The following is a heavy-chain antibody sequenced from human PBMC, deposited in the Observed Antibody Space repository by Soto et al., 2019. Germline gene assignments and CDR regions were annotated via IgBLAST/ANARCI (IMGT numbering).Heavy chain of an antibody. V-gene: IGHV2-5*02. CDR2: IYWDDDT. Sequence: QITLKESGPTLVRPTQTLTLTCTFSGFSLSATGAGVAWIRQPPGKALAWLALIYWDDDTFYSQSLKTRLTITKDTSKNQVVLTMTNLDPVDTATYYCAHCGPEGSFDSWGQGNLVTVSS. CDR3: AHCGPEGSFDS. CDR1: GFSLSATGAG. J-gene: IGHJ4*02.